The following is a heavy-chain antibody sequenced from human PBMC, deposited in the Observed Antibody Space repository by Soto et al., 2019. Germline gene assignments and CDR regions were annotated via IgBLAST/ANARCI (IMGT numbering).Heavy chain of an antibody. CDR3: TRNTEAVTTLVY. Sequence: PGGSLRISCEASGFALSPYWMSWVRQAPGKGLEVVASINHYGNVKHYVYSVRGRFTISRDNDKISLFLQMNSLSADDTAVYYCTRNTEAVTTLVYWAQGTPVPVSS. CDR2: INHYGNVK. D-gene: IGHD4-4*01. CDR1: GFALSPYW. J-gene: IGHJ4*01. V-gene: IGHV3-7*03.